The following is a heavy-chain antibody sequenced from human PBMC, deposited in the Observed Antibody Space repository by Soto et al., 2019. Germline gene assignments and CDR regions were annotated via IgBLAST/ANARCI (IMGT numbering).Heavy chain of an antibody. CDR2: IYYSGST. D-gene: IGHD6-13*01. V-gene: IGHV4-59*01. CDR1: GGSISSYY. J-gene: IGHJ6*03. CDR3: ARAAAGTRDYYYYYYMDV. Sequence: SETLSLTCTVSGGSISSYYWSWIRQPPGKGLEWIGYIYYSGSTNYNPSLKSRVTISVDTSKNQFSLKLSSVTAADTAVYYCARAAAGTRDYYYYYYMDVWGKGTTVTVSS.